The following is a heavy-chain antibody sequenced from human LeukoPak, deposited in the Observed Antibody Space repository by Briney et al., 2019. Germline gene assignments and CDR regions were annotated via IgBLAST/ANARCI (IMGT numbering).Heavy chain of an antibody. J-gene: IGHJ6*02. V-gene: IGHV1-69*04. D-gene: IGHD3-3*01. CDR2: IIPILGIA. CDR3: ASRLWSGYYPYGMAV. CDR1: GGTFSSYA. Sequence: GASVKVSCKASGGTFSSYAISWVRQAPGQGLEWMGRIIPILGIANYAQKFQGRVTITADKSTSTAYMQLPRLRSEDTAVYYCASRLWSGYYPYGMAVWGQGTTVTVSS.